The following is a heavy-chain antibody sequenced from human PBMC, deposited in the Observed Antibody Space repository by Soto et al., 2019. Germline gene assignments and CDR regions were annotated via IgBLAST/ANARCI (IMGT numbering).Heavy chain of an antibody. Sequence: ASVKVSCKASGYRFTNYYIHCVRQAPGQGLEWIGIINSTDGSTLYAPQFRDRVTMTRDTSTSTVYLELNSLRSEDTAVFYCAREVESMPPSYYFDHWGQGTLVTVSS. D-gene: IGHD2-2*01. CDR3: AREVESMPPSYYFDH. J-gene: IGHJ4*02. V-gene: IGHV1-46*01. CDR1: GYRFTNYY. CDR2: INSTDGST.